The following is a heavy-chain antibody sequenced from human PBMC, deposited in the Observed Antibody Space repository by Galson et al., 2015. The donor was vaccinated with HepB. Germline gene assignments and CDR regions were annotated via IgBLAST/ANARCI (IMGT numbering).Heavy chain of an antibody. CDR3: ARARNDNVWGRGYFDF. CDR2: ISSSGGST. D-gene: IGHD3-16*01. Sequence: SLRLSCAASGFTFSSYAMSWVRQAPGKGLEWVSAISSSGGSTYYADSVKGRFTISRDSSKNTLYLQMNSLRAEDTAVYCCARARNDNVWGRGYFDFWGQGTLVTVSS. J-gene: IGHJ4*02. CDR1: GFTFSSYA. V-gene: IGHV3-23*01.